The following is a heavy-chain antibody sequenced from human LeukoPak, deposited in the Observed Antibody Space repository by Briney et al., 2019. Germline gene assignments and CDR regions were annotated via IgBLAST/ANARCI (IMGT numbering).Heavy chain of an antibody. J-gene: IGHJ4*02. CDR2: INSNGGRT. V-gene: IGHV3-64D*06. CDR1: GFTLGSYG. CDR3: VRRTDASGIQPFDY. D-gene: IGHD3-10*01. Sequence: GCSLRLSCSASGFTLGSYGMHWVREAAGKGMECVSAINSNGGRTYYADSGKGRFTISRDNSKNMLYLQMSSLREEDTAVYHCVRRTDASGIQPFDYWGQGTLVTVFS.